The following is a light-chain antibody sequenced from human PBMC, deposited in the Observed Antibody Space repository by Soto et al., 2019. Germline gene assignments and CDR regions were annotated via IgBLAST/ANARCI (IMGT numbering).Light chain of an antibody. CDR1: ISDVGGYNY. CDR3: SSYTSSSTLYV. Sequence: QSALTQPASVSGSPGQSITISCTGTISDVGGYNYVSWYQQHPGKAPKLMIYEVSNRPSGVSNRFSGSKSGNTASLTIAGLQAEDEADYYCSSYTSSSTLYVCGTGTKVPVL. V-gene: IGLV2-14*01. CDR2: EVS. J-gene: IGLJ1*01.